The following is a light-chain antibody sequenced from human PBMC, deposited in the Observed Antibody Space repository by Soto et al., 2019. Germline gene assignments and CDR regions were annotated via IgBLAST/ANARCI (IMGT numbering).Light chain of an antibody. CDR2: EVT. Sequence: QSVLTQPASVSGSPGQSITISCTGTGSDVGGYDYVFWYQHHPGKAPKVMIYEVTNRPSGVSNRCSGSKSGNTASLTISGLLAEDEADYYCSSCTSSSTYVFGTGTKGTVL. V-gene: IGLV2-14*01. CDR3: SSCTSSSTYV. CDR1: GSDVGGYDY. J-gene: IGLJ1*01.